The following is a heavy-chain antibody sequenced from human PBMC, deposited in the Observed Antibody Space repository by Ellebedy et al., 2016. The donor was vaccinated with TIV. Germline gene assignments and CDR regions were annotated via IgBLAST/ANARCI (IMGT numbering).Heavy chain of an antibody. CDR2: IHSDGSIT. Sequence: PGGSLRLSCAASGFIFSRYCMHRVRQAPGKGLEWVSRIHSDGSITWYAEVVRGRFTVSRDNGKNTLSLEMNSLRAEDTAVYYCVKEGLGESFEIWGLGTMVTVSS. V-gene: IGHV3-74*01. J-gene: IGHJ3*02. CDR3: VKEGLGESFEI. CDR1: GFIFSRYC. D-gene: IGHD3-10*01.